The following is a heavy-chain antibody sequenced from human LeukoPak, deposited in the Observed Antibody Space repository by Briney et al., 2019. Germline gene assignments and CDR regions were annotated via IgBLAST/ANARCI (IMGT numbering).Heavy chain of an antibody. J-gene: IGHJ4*02. V-gene: IGHV4-59*01. CDR1: GGSLNSYY. CDR2: IYYSGDT. D-gene: IGHD1-1*01. Sequence: SETLSLTCYVSGGSLNSYYWHWIRQPPRKGLEWIGYIYYSGDTTYNPSLKSRVTMSVDTSKNQFSLKLSSVTAADTAVYYCARDKQPGDYWGQGALVTVSS. CDR3: ARDKQPGDY.